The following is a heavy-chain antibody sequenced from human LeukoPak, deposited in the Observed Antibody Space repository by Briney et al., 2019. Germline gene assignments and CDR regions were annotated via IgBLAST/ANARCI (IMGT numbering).Heavy chain of an antibody. V-gene: IGHV4-34*01. CDR3: ARGLRYAAAGIGNNWFDP. J-gene: IGHJ5*02. D-gene: IGHD6-13*01. Sequence: PSETLPLTCAVYGGSFSGYYWSWIRQPPGKGLEWIGEINHSGSTNYNPSLKSRVTISVDTSKNQFSLKLSSVTAADTAVYYCARGLRYAAAGIGNNWFDPWGQGTLVTVSS. CDR1: GGSFSGYY. CDR2: INHSGST.